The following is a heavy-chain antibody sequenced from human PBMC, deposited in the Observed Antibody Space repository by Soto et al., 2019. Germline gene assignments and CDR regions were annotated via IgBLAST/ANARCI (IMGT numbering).Heavy chain of an antibody. J-gene: IGHJ6*04. V-gene: IGHV4-31*03. CDR1: GGSISSGGYY. CDR3: ARFLYGSGSLSVLDV. Sequence: SETLSLTCTVSGGSISSGGYYWSWIRQHPGKGLEWIGYIYYSGSTYYNPSLKSRVTISVDTSKNQFSLKLSSVTAADTAVYYCARFLYGSGSLSVLDVWAKGTTVTVSS. D-gene: IGHD3-10*01. CDR2: IYYSGST.